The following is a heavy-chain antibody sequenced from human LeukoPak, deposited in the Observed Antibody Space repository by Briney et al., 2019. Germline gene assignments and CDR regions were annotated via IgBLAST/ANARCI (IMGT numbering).Heavy chain of an antibody. D-gene: IGHD3-22*01. CDR2: ISGSSSYI. CDR3: TTDSYYYDSSGYYAAGDFDY. CDR1: GFTFSTYN. Sequence: GGSLRLSCAASGFTFSTYNMNWVRQAPGKGLEWVSSISGSSSYIYYADSVKGRFTISRDNSKNTLYLQMNSLKTEDTAVYYCTTDSYYYDSSGYYAAGDFDYWGQGTLVTVSS. J-gene: IGHJ4*02. V-gene: IGHV3-21*03.